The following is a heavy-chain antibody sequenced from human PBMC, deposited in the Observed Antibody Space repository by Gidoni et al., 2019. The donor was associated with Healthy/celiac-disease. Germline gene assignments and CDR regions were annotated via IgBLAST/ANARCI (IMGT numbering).Heavy chain of an antibody. V-gene: IGHV4-31*03. CDR2: IYYSGST. CDR3: ARGGVTFGGVIAHFDY. D-gene: IGHD3-16*02. CDR1: GRSISSGGSY. Sequence: QVQLQESCPGLVKPSQTLSLTCTVSGRSISSGGSYWSWIRQHPGKGLEWIGYIYYSGSTYYNPSLKSRVTISVDTSKNQFSLKLSSVTAADTAVYYCARGGVTFGGVIAHFDYWGQGTLVTVSS. J-gene: IGHJ4*02.